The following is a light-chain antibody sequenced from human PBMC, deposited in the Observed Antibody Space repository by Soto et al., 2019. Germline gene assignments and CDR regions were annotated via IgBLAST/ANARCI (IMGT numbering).Light chain of an antibody. V-gene: IGKV1-39*01. Sequence: DIQMTQSPSSLSASVGARVTITCRASESIGSHLNWYQQKPGQAPKALIYAVSSLQSGVPSRFSGSRSETDFTLTISSLQPEDFATYYCQQSYSAPQFTFGPGTKVEIK. CDR3: QQSYSAPQFT. J-gene: IGKJ3*01. CDR1: ESIGSH. CDR2: AVS.